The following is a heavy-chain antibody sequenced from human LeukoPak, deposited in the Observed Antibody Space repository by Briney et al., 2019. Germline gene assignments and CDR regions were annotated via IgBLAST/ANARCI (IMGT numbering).Heavy chain of an antibody. Sequence: GGSLTLSCAASGFTFSSYEMNWVRQAPGKGLEWVSYISSSGSTIYYADSVKGRFTISRDNAKNSLYLQMNSLRAEDTAVYYCARVATGSNWFDPWGQGTLVTVSS. CDR2: ISSSGSTI. CDR3: ARVATGSNWFDP. J-gene: IGHJ5*02. CDR1: GFTFSSYE. V-gene: IGHV3-48*03. D-gene: IGHD5-12*01.